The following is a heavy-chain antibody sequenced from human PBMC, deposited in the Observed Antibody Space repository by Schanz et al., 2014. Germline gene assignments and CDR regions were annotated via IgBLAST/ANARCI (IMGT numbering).Heavy chain of an antibody. V-gene: IGHV3-30*03. Sequence: QERLVESGGGVVQPGRSLRLSCAASGFIFSNYGMHWVRQAPGGGLEWVAGISNGGSDEYYVDSVKGRFTISRDNSKNTLYLQMNSLRPEDTAVYYCARGGFGEVSYFDYWGQGTLVTVSS. J-gene: IGHJ4*02. CDR3: ARGGFGEVSYFDY. D-gene: IGHD3-10*01. CDR1: GFIFSNYG. CDR2: ISNGGSDE.